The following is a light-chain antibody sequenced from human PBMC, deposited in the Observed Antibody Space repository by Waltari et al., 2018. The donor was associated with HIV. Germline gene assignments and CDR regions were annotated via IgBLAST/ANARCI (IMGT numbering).Light chain of an antibody. V-gene: IGLV3-1*01. J-gene: IGLJ2*01. CDR3: QAWDSSTVV. CDR2: QDS. Sequence: SYALTQPPSVSVSPGQTASITCSGAQLGNKSACWYQQKPGQSPVVVIYQDSKRPSGIPERFSGSNSGNTATLTISGTQAMDEADYYCQAWDSSTVVFGGGTKLTVL. CDR1: QLGNKS.